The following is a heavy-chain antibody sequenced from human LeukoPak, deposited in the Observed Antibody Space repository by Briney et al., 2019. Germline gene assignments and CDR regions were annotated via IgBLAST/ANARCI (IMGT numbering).Heavy chain of an antibody. CDR3: AKDEQH. V-gene: IGHV3-23*01. CDR2: ISGSDGST. D-gene: IGHD1/OR15-1a*01. J-gene: IGHJ4*02. Sequence: GGTLRLSCAASGFTFSSFGMTWVRQAQAPGKGLEWVSGISGSDGSTYYADSVKGRFTISRDNSKNTLYLQMNSLRAEDTAVYYCAKDEQHWGQGTLVTVSS. CDR1: GFTFSSFG.